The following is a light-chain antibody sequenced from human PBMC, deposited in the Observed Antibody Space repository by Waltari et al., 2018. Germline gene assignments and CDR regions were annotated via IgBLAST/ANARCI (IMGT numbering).Light chain of an antibody. CDR1: QSVSSY. J-gene: IGKJ4*01. CDR3: QQRSNWPLT. CDR2: NAS. V-gene: IGKV3-11*01. Sequence: EIVLTQSAATLSLPPGERATLSCRASQSVSSYLAWYQQKPGQAPRLLIYNASNRATGIPARFSGSGSGTDFTLTISSLEPEDFAVYYCQQRSNWPLTFGGGTKVEIK.